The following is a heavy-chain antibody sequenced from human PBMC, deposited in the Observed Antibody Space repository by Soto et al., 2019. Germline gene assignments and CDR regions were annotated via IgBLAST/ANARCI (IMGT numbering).Heavy chain of an antibody. V-gene: IGHV1-18*01. J-gene: IGHJ4*02. D-gene: IGHD5-18*01. CDR2: ISAYNGNT. CDR1: GHTFTSYG. Sequence: GASVKVSCKASGHTFTSYGISWVRQAPGQGLEWMGWISAYNGNTNYAQKPQGRVTMTTDTSTSTAYMELRSLRSDDTAVYYCARAYRGKIKAEYGYVPTRLDHWGQGTLVTVSS. CDR3: ARAYRGKIKAEYGYVPTRLDH.